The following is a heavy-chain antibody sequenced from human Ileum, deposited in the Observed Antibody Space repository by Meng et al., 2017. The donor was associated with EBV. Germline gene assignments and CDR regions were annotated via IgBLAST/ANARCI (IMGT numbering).Heavy chain of an antibody. J-gene: IGHJ5*02. V-gene: IGHV2-5*02. CDR1: GFSLSTSEVG. Sequence: QITLKESGPTLVKPXLTLTLTCTFSGFSLSTSEVGVGWIRQPPGKALEWLAVIYWDDDKRYSPSLKSRLTITKDTSKNQVVLTLTNMDPVDTATYYCALFTRSWFDPWGQGTLVTVSS. D-gene: IGHD2-2*01. CDR3: ALFTRSWFDP. CDR2: IYWDDDK.